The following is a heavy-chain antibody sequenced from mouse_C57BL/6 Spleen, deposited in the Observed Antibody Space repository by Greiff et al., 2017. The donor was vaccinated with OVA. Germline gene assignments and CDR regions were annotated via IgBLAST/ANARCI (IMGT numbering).Heavy chain of an antibody. D-gene: IGHD2-5*01. J-gene: IGHJ1*03. CDR1: GYSITSGYY. Sequence: EVQLQESGPGLVKPSQSLSLTCSVTGYSITSGYYWNWIRQFPGNKLEWMGYISYDGSNNYNPSLKNPISITRDTSKNQFCLKLNSVTTEDTATYYCAREDSNYVSYWYFDVWGTGTTVTVSS. CDR2: ISYDGSN. V-gene: IGHV3-6*01. CDR3: AREDSNYVSYWYFDV.